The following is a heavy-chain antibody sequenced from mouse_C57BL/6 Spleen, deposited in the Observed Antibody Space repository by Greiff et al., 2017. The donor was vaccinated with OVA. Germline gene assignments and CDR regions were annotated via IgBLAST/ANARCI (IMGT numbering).Heavy chain of an antibody. CDR2: IYPGDGDT. CDR3: ARGGVYDYDGREFAY. Sequence: QVQLQQSGAELVKPGASVKISCKASGYAFSSYWMNWVKQRPGKGLEWIGQIYPGDGDTNYNGKFKGKATLTADKSSSTAYMQLSSLTSEDSAVYFCARGGVYDYDGREFAYWGQGTLVTVSA. CDR1: GYAFSSYW. V-gene: IGHV1-80*01. D-gene: IGHD2-4*01. J-gene: IGHJ3*01.